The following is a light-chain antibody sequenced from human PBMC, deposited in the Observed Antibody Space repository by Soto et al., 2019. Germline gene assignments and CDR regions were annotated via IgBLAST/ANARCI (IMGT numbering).Light chain of an antibody. J-gene: IGKJ1*01. CDR3: QQYEKWPPSIT. V-gene: IGKV1-5*01. CDR2: DAS. Sequence: QMTQSPSTLPASVGDRVTLTCRASQHISRNLAWFQQKPGKAPNLLIYDASTLERGVPSRFSGTGSGTEFTLAINSLQPDDFALYFCQQYEKWPPSITFGQGSKVDI. CDR1: QHISRN.